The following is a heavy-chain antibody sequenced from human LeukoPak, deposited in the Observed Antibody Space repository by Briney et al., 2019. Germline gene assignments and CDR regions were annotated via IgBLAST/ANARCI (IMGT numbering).Heavy chain of an antibody. V-gene: IGHV4-59*12. CDR2: IYYSGST. Sequence: PSETLSLTCTVSGGSISSYYWSWIRQPPGKGLEWIGYIYYSGSTNYNPSLKSRVTISVDTSKNQFSLKLSSVAAADTAVYYCARDPSIAAAAPTGWGQGTLVTVSS. CDR1: GGSISSYY. CDR3: ARDPSIAAAAPTG. J-gene: IGHJ4*02. D-gene: IGHD6-13*01.